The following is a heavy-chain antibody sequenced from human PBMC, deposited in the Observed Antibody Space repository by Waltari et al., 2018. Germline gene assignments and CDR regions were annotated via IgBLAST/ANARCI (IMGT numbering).Heavy chain of an antibody. V-gene: IGHV3-7*04. Sequence: EVQLVESGGGLVQPGGSLRLSCAASGFTVSSQWMTWVRQAPGKGLEWVANIKRDGSEKYHVDSVKGRFTISRDNAKNSLYLQMESLRGEDTAVYYCARGGYDSSWYWRDWGQGTLVTVSS. J-gene: IGHJ4*02. D-gene: IGHD6-13*01. CDR1: GFTVSSQW. CDR3: ARGGYDSSWYWRD. CDR2: IKRDGSEK.